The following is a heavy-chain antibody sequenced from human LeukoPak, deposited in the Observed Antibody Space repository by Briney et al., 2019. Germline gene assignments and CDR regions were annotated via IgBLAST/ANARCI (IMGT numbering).Heavy chain of an antibody. Sequence: GGSLRLSCTASGFKFSDAWMTWVRQAPGKGLEWLGRIKRGGSTDYAVPVNNRFTISRDDSKNTIYLQINGLKTEDTAVYYCKWERTVYYSLDVWGQGTRSPSP. CDR2: IKRGGST. CDR1: GFKFSDAW. CDR3: KWERTVYYSLDV. D-gene: IGHD1-26*01. J-gene: IGHJ6*02. V-gene: IGHV3-15*01.